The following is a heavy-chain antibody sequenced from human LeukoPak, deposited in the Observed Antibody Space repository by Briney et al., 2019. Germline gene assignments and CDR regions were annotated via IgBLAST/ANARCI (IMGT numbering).Heavy chain of an antibody. Sequence: GASVKVSCKASGGTFSSYAMSWVRQAPGKGLEWVSAISGSGGSTYYADSVKGRFTISRDNSKNTLYLQMNSLRAEDTAVYYCAKDRDYSNYVGDYWGQGTLVTVSS. V-gene: IGHV3-23*01. CDR1: GGTFSSYA. CDR2: ISGSGGST. CDR3: AKDRDYSNYVGDY. D-gene: IGHD4-11*01. J-gene: IGHJ4*02.